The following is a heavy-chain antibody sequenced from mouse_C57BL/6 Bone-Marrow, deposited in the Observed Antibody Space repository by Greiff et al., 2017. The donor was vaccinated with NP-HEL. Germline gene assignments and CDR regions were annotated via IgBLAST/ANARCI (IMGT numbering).Heavy chain of an antibody. CDR2: IDPETGGT. J-gene: IGHJ2*01. Sequence: SGAELVRPGASVTLSCKASGYTFTDYEMHWVKQTPVHGLEWIGAIDPETGGTAYNQKFKGKAILTADKSSSTAYMELRSLTSEDSAVYYCGDVVDYWGQGTTLTVSS. CDR1: GYTFTDYE. D-gene: IGHD3-3*01. V-gene: IGHV1-15*01. CDR3: GDVVDY.